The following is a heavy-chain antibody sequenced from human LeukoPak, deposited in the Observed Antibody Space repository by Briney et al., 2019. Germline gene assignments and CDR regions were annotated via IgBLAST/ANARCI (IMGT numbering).Heavy chain of an antibody. J-gene: IGHJ6*03. CDR3: ALRGVDSSSWYYYYYYYMDV. D-gene: IGHD6-13*01. Sequence: SVTVSFKSSGYTFTSYGISWLRQAPGQGLEWMGWISAYNGNTNYAQKLQGRVTMTRDTSISTAYMELSRLRSDDTAVYYCALRGVDSSSWYYYYYYYMDVWGKGTPVTVSS. CDR1: GYTFTSYG. CDR2: ISAYNGNT. V-gene: IGHV1-18*01.